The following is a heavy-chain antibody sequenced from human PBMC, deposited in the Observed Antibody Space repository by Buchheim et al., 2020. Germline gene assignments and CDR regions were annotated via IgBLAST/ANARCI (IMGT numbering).Heavy chain of an antibody. J-gene: IGHJ6*02. CDR1: GFTFSNAW. D-gene: IGHD3-3*01. Sequence: EVQLVESGGGLVKPGGSLRLSCAASGFTFSNAWMSWVRQAPGKGLEWVGRIKSKTDGGTTDYAAPVKGRFTISRDDSKNTLYLQMNSLKTEDTAVYYCRKSLVGKPGYDFWDYGMDVWGQGTT. CDR3: RKSLVGKPGYDFWDYGMDV. CDR2: IKSKTDGGTT. V-gene: IGHV3-15*01.